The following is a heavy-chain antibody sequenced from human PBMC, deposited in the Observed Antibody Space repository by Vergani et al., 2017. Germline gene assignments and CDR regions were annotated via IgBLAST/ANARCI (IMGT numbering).Heavy chain of an antibody. CDR2: INAGNGNT. V-gene: IGHV1-3*01. J-gene: IGHJ3*02. D-gene: IGHD3-3*01. CDR1: GYTFTSYA. CDR3: AREPFGVVIDAFDI. Sequence: QVQLVQSGAEVKKPGASVKVSCKASGYTFTSYAMHWVRQAPGQRLEWMGWINAGNGNTKYSQKFQGRVTITADKSTSTAYMELSSLRSEDTAVYYCAREPFGVVIDAFDIWGQGTMVTVSS.